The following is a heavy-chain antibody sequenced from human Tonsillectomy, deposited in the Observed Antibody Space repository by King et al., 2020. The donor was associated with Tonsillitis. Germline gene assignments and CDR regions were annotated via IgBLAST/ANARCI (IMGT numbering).Heavy chain of an antibody. Sequence: VQLVQSGAEVKKPGASVKVSCKASGYTFTSYGISWVRQAPGQGLEWMGWISAYNGNTNYAQKLQGRVTMTTDTSTSTAYMELRGLRSDATAVYYCARDYDDFWSGSGGWFDPWGQGTLVTVSS. J-gene: IGHJ5*02. CDR3: ARDYDDFWSGSGGWFDP. CDR2: ISAYNGNT. CDR1: GYTFTSYG. D-gene: IGHD3-3*01. V-gene: IGHV1-18*01.